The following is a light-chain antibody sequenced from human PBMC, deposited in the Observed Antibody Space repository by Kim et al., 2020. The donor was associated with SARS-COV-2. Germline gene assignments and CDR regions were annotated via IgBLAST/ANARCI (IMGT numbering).Light chain of an antibody. Sequence: AAVGDRVTITCRASQSSSNYLNWYQQKPGKAPKLLIYAASSLQSGVPSRFSGSGSGTDFTLTISSLQPEDFATYYCQQSYSTPPTFGGGTKVDIK. J-gene: IGKJ4*01. CDR2: AAS. CDR1: QSSSNY. V-gene: IGKV1-39*01. CDR3: QQSYSTPPT.